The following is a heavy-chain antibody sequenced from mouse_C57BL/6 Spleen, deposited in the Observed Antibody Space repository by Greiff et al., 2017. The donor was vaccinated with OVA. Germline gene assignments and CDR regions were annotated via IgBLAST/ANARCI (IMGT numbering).Heavy chain of an antibody. CDR2: ISSGGDYI. CDR1: GFTFSSYA. V-gene: IGHV5-9-1*02. Sequence: EVMLVESGEGLVKPGGSLKLSCAASGFTFSSYAMSWVRQTPEKRLEWVAYISSGGDYIYYADTVKGRFTIARDKARNTPYLQMSSLKSEDTAMYYCTRVNDEDDYFDYWGQGTTLTVSS. J-gene: IGHJ2*01. D-gene: IGHD2-3*01. CDR3: TRVNDEDDYFDY.